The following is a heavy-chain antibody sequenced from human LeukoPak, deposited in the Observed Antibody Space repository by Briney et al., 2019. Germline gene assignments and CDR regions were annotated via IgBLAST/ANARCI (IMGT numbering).Heavy chain of an antibody. J-gene: IGHJ4*02. Sequence: ASVKVSCKASGYTFTGYYMHWVRQAPGQGLEWMGWINPNSGGTNYAQKFQGRVTMTRDTSISTAYMELSRLRSDDTAVYYCARALSAAWASLDYWGQGILVTVSS. D-gene: IGHD2-2*01. V-gene: IGHV1-2*02. CDR3: ARALSAAWASLDY. CDR1: GYTFTGYY. CDR2: INPNSGGT.